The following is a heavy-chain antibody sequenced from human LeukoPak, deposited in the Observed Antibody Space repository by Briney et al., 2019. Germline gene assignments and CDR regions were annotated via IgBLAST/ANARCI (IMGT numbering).Heavy chain of an antibody. V-gene: IGHV3-30*02. D-gene: IGHD1-26*01. CDR2: IQYDGDNK. Sequence: GGSLRLSCVASGFTFTRSAMHWVRQAPGKGRERVAFIQYDGDNKYYADSVKGRFTISRDESQNTLYLQMNSLTVEDTAVYYCAKRWDSTWSCFDLWGQGTLVTVSS. CDR1: GFTFTRSA. CDR3: AKRWDSTWSCFDL. J-gene: IGHJ5*02.